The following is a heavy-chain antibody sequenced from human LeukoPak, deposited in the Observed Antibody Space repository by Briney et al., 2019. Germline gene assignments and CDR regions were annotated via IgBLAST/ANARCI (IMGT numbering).Heavy chain of an antibody. CDR2: ILGRGSST. Sequence: GGSLTLSCAASGFIFSNYAMSWVRQAPGKGLEWVSAILGRGSSTYYADSVKGRFTISRDNSKNTLYLQLNRLRAEDTAVYYCAKWGDYDILTGYYDSDYWGQGTLVTVSS. J-gene: IGHJ4*02. CDR3: AKWGDYDILTGYYDSDY. V-gene: IGHV3-23*01. CDR1: GFIFSNYA. D-gene: IGHD3-9*01.